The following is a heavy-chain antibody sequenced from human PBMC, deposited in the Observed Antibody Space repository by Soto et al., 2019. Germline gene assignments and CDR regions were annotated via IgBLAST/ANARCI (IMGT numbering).Heavy chain of an antibody. J-gene: IGHJ4*02. V-gene: IGHV3-23*01. D-gene: IGHD4-17*01. CDR3: AHDGVDTVTFEY. Sequence: EVQLLESGGGLVQPGGSLRLSCAVSGFTFSSYAVSWVRQAPGKGLEWVSVISGSGDTTVYADSVKGRFATSRDNAKNTVYLQMNSLRAEDTAVYYCAHDGVDTVTFEYWGQGTLVTGSS. CDR2: ISGSGDTT. CDR1: GFTFSSYA.